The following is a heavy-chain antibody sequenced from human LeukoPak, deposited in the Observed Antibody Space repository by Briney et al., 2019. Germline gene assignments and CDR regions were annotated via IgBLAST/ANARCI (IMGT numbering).Heavy chain of an antibody. Sequence: GGSLRLSCAASGFTFSSYWMHWVRQAPGKGLVWVSRINSDGSSTSYADSVKGRFTISRDNAKNTLYLQMNSLRAEDTAVYYCARGPRWYCSGGSCNSWFDPWGQGTLVTVSS. J-gene: IGHJ5*02. D-gene: IGHD2-15*01. CDR2: INSDGSST. CDR3: ARGPRWYCSGGSCNSWFDP. V-gene: IGHV3-74*01. CDR1: GFTFSSYW.